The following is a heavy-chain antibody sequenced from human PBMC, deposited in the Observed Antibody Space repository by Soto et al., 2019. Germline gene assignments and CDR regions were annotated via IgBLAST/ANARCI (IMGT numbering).Heavy chain of an antibody. J-gene: IGHJ4*02. D-gene: IGHD6-19*01. V-gene: IGHV3-9*01. Sequence: FLRLSCTASGFTFDDYAMHWVRQGPGKGPEWVSGITWNSGNIGYADSVKGRFTISRDNAKNSLYPQMNSLRAEDTAFYYCAKDMRQYSSGWTYFDYWGRGTLVTVSS. CDR2: ITWNSGNI. CDR1: GFTFDDYA. CDR3: AKDMRQYSSGWTYFDY.